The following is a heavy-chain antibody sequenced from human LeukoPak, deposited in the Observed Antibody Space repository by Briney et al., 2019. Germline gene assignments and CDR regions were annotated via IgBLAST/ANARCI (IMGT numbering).Heavy chain of an antibody. CDR2: IYPGDSDT. CDR1: GYSFTSYW. D-gene: IGHD6-13*01. V-gene: IGHV5-51*04. CDR3: ASGTGIAAAATFDY. Sequence: GASLQISCKGSGYSFTSYWIGWVRQLPGKGLEWMGIIYPGDSDTRYSPSFQGQVTISAGKPISTAYLQWSSLKASDTAMYYCASGTGIAAAATFDYWGQGTLVTVSS. J-gene: IGHJ4*02.